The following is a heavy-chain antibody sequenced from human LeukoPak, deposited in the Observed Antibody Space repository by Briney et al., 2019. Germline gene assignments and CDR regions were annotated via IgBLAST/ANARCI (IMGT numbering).Heavy chain of an antibody. CDR2: ISYDGNNK. D-gene: IGHD3-22*01. CDR1: GFTFSNYV. Sequence: GGSLRLSCAASGFTFSNYVMHWVRQAPGKGLEWVALISYDGNNKDYADSVKGRFTISRDNSKNTLYLQMNSLRAEDTAVYYCARDQRGRTGSIMMAVLITGFDYWGQGTLVTVSS. J-gene: IGHJ4*02. V-gene: IGHV3-30*14. CDR3: ARDQRGRTGSIMMAVLITGFDY.